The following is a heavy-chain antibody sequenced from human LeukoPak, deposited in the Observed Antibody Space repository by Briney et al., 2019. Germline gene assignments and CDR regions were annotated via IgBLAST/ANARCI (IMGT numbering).Heavy chain of an antibody. Sequence: GGSLRLSCAASGFTSRSYWMNWVRQGPGRGLEWVAGIKQDGSEKHYVDSVKGRFTISRDNARNSVDLQMNSLRAEDTAVYYCARRNWFDPWGQGTLVTVSS. V-gene: IGHV3-7*01. J-gene: IGHJ5*02. CDR1: GFTSRSYW. CDR3: ARRNWFDP. CDR2: IKQDGSEK.